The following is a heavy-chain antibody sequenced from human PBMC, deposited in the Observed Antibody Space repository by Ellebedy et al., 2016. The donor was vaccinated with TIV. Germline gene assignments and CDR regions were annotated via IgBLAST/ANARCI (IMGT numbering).Heavy chain of an antibody. CDR3: ARGAEVGIAANPYYYGMDV. Sequence: GESLKISXAASGFTFSSYSMNWVRQAPGKGLEWVSYISSSSSTIYYADSVKGRFTISRDNAKNSLYLQMNSLRAEDTAVYYCARGAEVGIAANPYYYGMDVWGQGTTVTVSS. CDR2: ISSSSSTI. V-gene: IGHV3-48*04. CDR1: GFTFSSYS. D-gene: IGHD6-13*01. J-gene: IGHJ6*02.